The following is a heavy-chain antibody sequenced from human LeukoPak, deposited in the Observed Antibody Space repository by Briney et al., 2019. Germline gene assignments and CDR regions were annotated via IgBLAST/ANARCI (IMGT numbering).Heavy chain of an antibody. V-gene: IGHV4-39*01. CDR3: ARHIHSAYDSSEPFDY. D-gene: IGHD5-12*01. Sequence: PSETLSLTCTVSGGSISSRSYYWGWIRQPPGKGLEWITSIYYSGSTSHNPSLKSRVTISVDTSKNQVSLKLSSVTAADTAVYYCARHIHSAYDSSEPFDYWGQGTLVTVSS. CDR1: GGSISSRSYY. J-gene: IGHJ4*02. CDR2: IYYSGST.